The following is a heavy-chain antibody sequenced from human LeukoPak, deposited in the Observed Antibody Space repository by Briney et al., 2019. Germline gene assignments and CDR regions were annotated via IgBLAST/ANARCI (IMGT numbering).Heavy chain of an antibody. Sequence: ASVKVSCKAFGGTFSSYAISWVRQAPGQGLEWMGGIIPIFGTANYAQKFQGRVTITTDESTSTAYMELSSLRSEDTAVYYCARDTIFGGRYYYYYMDVWGKGTTVTVSS. V-gene: IGHV1-69*05. CDR1: GGTFSSYA. D-gene: IGHD3-3*01. CDR2: IIPIFGTA. J-gene: IGHJ6*03. CDR3: ARDTIFGGRYYYYYMDV.